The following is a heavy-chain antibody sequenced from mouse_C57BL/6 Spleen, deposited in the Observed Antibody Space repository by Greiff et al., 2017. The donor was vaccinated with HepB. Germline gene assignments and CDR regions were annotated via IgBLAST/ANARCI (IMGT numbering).Heavy chain of an antibody. CDR1: GYTFTSYT. Sequence: VKLQQSGAELARPGASVKMSCKASGYTFTSYTMHWVKQRPGQGLEWIGYINPSSGYTKYNQKFKDKATLTADKSSSTAYMQLSSLTSEDSAVYYCARSPYGSSGAMDYWGQGTSVTVSS. CDR2: INPSSGYT. V-gene: IGHV1-4*01. J-gene: IGHJ4*01. D-gene: IGHD1-1*01. CDR3: ARSPYGSSGAMDY.